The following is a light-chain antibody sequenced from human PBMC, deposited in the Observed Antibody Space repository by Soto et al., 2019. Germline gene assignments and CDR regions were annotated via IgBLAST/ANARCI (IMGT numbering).Light chain of an antibody. J-gene: IGLJ3*02. CDR3: SSYPTSSALV. V-gene: IGLV2-14*03. CDR2: DVS. CDR1: SSDVGAYNY. Sequence: QSGLTQPASVSGSPGQSITISGTGTSSDVGAYNYVSWYQQHPGKAPKLMIYDVSNRPSGVSNRYSGYKSGNTASLTISGLQAEDEGDFYCSSYPTSSALVFGGGTKLTVL.